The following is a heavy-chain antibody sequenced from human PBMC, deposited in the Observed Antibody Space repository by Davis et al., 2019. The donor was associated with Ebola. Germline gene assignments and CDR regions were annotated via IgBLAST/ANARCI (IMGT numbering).Heavy chain of an antibody. J-gene: IGHJ6*03. CDR1: GYTFTSYG. CDR3: AAGGYCSSTSCFYYYYYYMDV. CDR2: IIPIFGTA. D-gene: IGHD2-2*01. V-gene: IGHV1-69*13. Sequence: SVKVSCKASGYTFTSYGISWVRQAPGQGLEWMGGIIPIFGTANYAQKFQGRVTITADESTSTAYMELSSLRSEDTAVYYCAAGGYCSSTSCFYYYYYYMDVWGKGTTVTVSS.